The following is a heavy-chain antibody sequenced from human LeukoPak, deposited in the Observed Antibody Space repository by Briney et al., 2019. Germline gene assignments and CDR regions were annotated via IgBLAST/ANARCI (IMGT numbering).Heavy chain of an antibody. D-gene: IGHD6-13*01. CDR3: ARAHLIAAAGYNWFDP. CDR1: GYTFTAFY. CDR2: INPNSGAT. V-gene: IGHV1-2*02. J-gene: IGHJ5*02. Sequence: GASVKVSCKASGYTFTAFYMHWVRQAPGQGLEWMGWINPNSGATNYAQKFQGRDTMTRDTSISTAYMELSRLRSDDTAVYYCARAHLIAAAGYNWFDPWGQGTLVTVSS.